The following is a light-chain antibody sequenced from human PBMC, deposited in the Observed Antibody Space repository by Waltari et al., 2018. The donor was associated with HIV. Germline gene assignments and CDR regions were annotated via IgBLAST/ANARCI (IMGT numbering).Light chain of an antibody. V-gene: IGKV1-5*03. CDR3: QQYNSYPWT. J-gene: IGKJ1*01. CDR2: KAS. Sequence: DIHMTQSPSTLSASVGDRVTITCRASQSISSWLAWYQQKPGKAPKLLIYKASNLESGVPSRFSGSGSGTEFTLTISSLQPDDFATYYCQQYNSYPWTFGQGTKVEIK. CDR1: QSISSW.